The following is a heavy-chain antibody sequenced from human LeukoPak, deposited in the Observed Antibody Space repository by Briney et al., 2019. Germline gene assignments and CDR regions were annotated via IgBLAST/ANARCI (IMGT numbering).Heavy chain of an antibody. CDR1: GFTFSSYA. D-gene: IGHD3-9*01. Sequence: GRSLRLSCAASGFTFSSYAMHWVRQAPGKGLEWVAVISYDGSNKYYADSVKGRFTISRDNSKNTLYLQMNSLRAEDTAVYYCAREYYDILTGPTDYYYYYGMDVWGQGTTVTVSS. CDR2: ISYDGSNK. V-gene: IGHV3-30*04. J-gene: IGHJ6*02. CDR3: AREYYDILTGPTDYYYYYGMDV.